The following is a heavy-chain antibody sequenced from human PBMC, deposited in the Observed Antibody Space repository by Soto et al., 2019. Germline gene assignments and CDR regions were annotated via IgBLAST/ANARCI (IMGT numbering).Heavy chain of an antibody. CDR2: ISGSGGST. CDR1: GFTFSSYA. V-gene: IGHV3-23*01. J-gene: IGHJ4*02. D-gene: IGHD2-2*01. Sequence: GGSLRLSCAASGFTFSSYAMSWVRQAPGKGLEWVSAISGSGGSTYYADSVKGRFTISRDNSKNTLYLQMNSLRAGDTAVYYCEKARRRCSSTSCYRYYFDYWGQGTLVTVSS. CDR3: EKARRRCSSTSCYRYYFDY.